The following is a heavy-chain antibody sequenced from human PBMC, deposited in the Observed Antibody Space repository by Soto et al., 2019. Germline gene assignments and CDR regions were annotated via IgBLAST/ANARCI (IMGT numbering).Heavy chain of an antibody. CDR3: ARDANLGFSSSWFMDY. CDR1: GFSFSSYG. Sequence: PGGSLRLSCAGSGFSFSSYGMHWVRQAPGKGLEWVAIVYNDGSNKHYGDSVKGRFTISRDNSRNSVFLQMNSLRADDTAVYYCARDANLGFSSSWFMDYWGQGTRVTVSS. V-gene: IGHV3-33*01. J-gene: IGHJ4*02. CDR2: VYNDGSNK. D-gene: IGHD6-13*01.